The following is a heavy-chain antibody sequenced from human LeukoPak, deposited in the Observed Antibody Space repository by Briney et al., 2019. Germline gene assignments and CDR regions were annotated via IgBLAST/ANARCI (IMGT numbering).Heavy chain of an antibody. D-gene: IGHD3-10*01. CDR1: GFTFDDYG. Sequence: GGSLRLSCAASGFTFDDYGMSWVGQAPGKGLEGVSAISGSGGSTYYADSVKGRFTISRDNSKNTLYLQMNSLRAEDTAVYYCAKTGGSGSYSNAFDIWGQGTLVTVSS. CDR2: ISGSGGST. V-gene: IGHV3-23*01. J-gene: IGHJ3*02. CDR3: AKTGGSGSYSNAFDI.